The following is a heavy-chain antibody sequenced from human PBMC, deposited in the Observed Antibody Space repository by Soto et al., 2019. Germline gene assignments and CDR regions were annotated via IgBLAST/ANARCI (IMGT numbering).Heavy chain of an antibody. Sequence: EVQLLESGGGLVQPGGSLRLSCAASGFTFSSYALSWVRQAPGKGLEWVSIISDSGGSTFYADSVKGRCTISRDNSKKTLYRQMSNLRAEDTAVYYCANHFGSGCPDYWGQGTLVTVSS. CDR1: GFTFSSYA. J-gene: IGHJ4*02. D-gene: IGHD6-19*01. CDR2: ISDSGGST. V-gene: IGHV3-23*01. CDR3: ANHFGSGCPDY.